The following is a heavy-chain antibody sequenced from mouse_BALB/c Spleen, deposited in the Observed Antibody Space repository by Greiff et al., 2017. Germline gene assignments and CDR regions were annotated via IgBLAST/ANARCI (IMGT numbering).Heavy chain of an antibody. Sequence: EVQGVESGGGLVRPGGSRKLSCAASGFTFSSFGMHWVRQAPEKGLEWVAYISSGSSTIYYADTVKGRFTISRDNPKNTLFLQMTSLRSEDTAMYYCARDEVLRHYYAMDYWGQGTSVTVSS. CDR1: GFTFSSFG. J-gene: IGHJ4*01. CDR2: ISSGSSTI. CDR3: ARDEVLRHYYAMDY. V-gene: IGHV5-17*02. D-gene: IGHD1-1*01.